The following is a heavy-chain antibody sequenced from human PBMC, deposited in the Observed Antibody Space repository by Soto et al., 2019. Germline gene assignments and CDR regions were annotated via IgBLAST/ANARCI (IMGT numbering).Heavy chain of an antibody. CDR1: GYTLTELS. D-gene: IGHD3-22*01. J-gene: IGHJ3*02. CDR2: FDPEDGET. V-gene: IGHV1-24*01. CDR3: ASXSAYYYDSSGSRRAFDI. Sequence: ASVEVSCKDSGYTLTELSMHWVRQAPGKGLEWMGGFDPEDGETIYAQKFQGRVTMTEDTSTDTAYMELSSLRSEDTAVYYCASXSAYYYDSSGSRRAFDIWGQGTMVTVSS.